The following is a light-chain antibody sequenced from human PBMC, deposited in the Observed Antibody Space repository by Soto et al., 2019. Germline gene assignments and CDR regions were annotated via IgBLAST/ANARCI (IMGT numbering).Light chain of an antibody. CDR3: SSYAGSNNLV. J-gene: IGLJ2*01. CDR1: SSDVGVYNF. V-gene: IGLV2-8*01. Sequence: QSVLTQPPSASGSPGQSVTISCTGTSSDVGVYNFVSWYQQHPGKAPKLMIYEVSKRPSGVPDRFSGSESGNTASLTVSGLQAEDEADYYCSSYAGSNNLVFGGGTKVTVL. CDR2: EVS.